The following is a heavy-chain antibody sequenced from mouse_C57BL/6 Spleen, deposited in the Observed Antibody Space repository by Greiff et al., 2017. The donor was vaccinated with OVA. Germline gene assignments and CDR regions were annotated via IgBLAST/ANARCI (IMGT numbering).Heavy chain of an antibody. Sequence: VQLKESVAELVRPGASVKLSCTASGFNIKNTYMHWVQQRPEQGLEWIGRIDTANGNTKYPAKFQGKATITADTSSNTAYLQLSSLTSEDTAIYYCARHIYDGYYFDYWGQGTTLTVSS. D-gene: IGHD2-3*01. CDR2: IDTANGNT. V-gene: IGHV14-3*01. CDR3: ARHIYDGYYFDY. J-gene: IGHJ2*01. CDR1: GFNIKNTY.